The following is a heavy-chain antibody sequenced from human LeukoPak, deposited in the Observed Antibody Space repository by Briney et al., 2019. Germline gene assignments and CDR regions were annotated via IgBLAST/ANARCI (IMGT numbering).Heavy chain of an antibody. J-gene: IGHJ4*02. D-gene: IGHD4-17*01. V-gene: IGHV4-30-4*01. CDR1: GDSISSFDYS. CDR3: ARDLRGISTVTSDY. Sequence: PSETLSLTCTVSGDSISSFDYSWSWIRQPPGKGLEWIGYIQHSGSTHYNPSLKSRVTISVDTSKNQFSLKLSSVTAADTAVYYCARDLRGISTVTSDYWGQGTLVTVSS. CDR2: IQHSGST.